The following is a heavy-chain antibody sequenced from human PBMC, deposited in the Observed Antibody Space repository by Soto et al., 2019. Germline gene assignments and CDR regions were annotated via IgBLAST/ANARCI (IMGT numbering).Heavy chain of an antibody. J-gene: IGHJ4*02. D-gene: IGHD3-22*01. CDR1: GGSISSGGYY. V-gene: IGHV4-30-4*08. Sequence: SETLSLTCTVSGGSISSGGYYWSWIRKHQGKGLEWIGYIYYSGSTYYNPSLKSRVTISVDTSKNQFSLKLSSVTAADTAVYYCARDSHYYDSSGSSWDYWGQGTLVTVSS. CDR2: IYYSGST. CDR3: ARDSHYYDSSGSSWDY.